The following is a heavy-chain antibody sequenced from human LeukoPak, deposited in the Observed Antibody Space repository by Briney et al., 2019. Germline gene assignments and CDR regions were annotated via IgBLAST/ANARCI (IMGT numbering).Heavy chain of an antibody. CDR2: ISGSGGST. D-gene: IGHD6-19*01. CDR1: GFTFNNYA. V-gene: IGHV3-23*01. CDR3: VKGWYGFDY. J-gene: IGHJ4*02. Sequence: GGSLRLSCVASGFTFNNYAMSWVRQAPGKGLEWVSDISGSGGSTYYADSVKGRSTISRDNSKNMLYLQMSSLITEDTAVYYCVKGWYGFDYWGQGALVTVSS.